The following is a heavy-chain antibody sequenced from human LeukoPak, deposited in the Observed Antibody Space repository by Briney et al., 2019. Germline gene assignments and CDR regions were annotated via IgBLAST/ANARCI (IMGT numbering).Heavy chain of an antibody. CDR1: GFTVSSNY. CDR3: ARDRGFDYGSGSYYTGNWFDP. J-gene: IGHJ5*02. Sequence: PGGSLRLSCAASGFTVSSNYMSWVRQAPGKGLEWVSVIYSGGSTYYADSVKGRFTISRDNSKNTLYLQMNSLRAEDTAVYYCARDRGFDYGSGSYYTGNWFDPWGQGTLVTVSS. CDR2: IYSGGST. V-gene: IGHV3-53*01. D-gene: IGHD3-10*01.